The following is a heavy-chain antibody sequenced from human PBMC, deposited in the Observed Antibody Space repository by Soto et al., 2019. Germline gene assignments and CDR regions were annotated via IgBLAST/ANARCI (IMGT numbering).Heavy chain of an antibody. V-gene: IGHV5-51*01. D-gene: IGHD6-19*01. CDR1: GYSFTSYW. Sequence: GESLKISCKGSGYSFTSYWIGWVRQMPGKGLEWMGIIYPGDSDTRYSPSFQGQVTISADKSISTAYLQWSSLKASDTAMYYCARTRTGYSSGPYYFDYRGQGTLVTVSS. CDR2: IYPGDSDT. CDR3: ARTRTGYSSGPYYFDY. J-gene: IGHJ4*02.